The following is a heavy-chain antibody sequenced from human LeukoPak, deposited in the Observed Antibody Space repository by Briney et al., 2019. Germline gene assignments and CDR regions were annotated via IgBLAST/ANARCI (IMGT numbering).Heavy chain of an antibody. V-gene: IGHV4-59*12. CDR1: GGSISSYY. J-gene: IGHJ4*02. Sequence: PSETLSLTCTVSGGSISSYYWSWIRQPPGKGLEWIGYIYYSGSTNYNPSLKSRVTISVDKSKNQFSLKLSSVTAADTAVYYCARGVLAVAGGGFDYWGQGTLVTVSS. D-gene: IGHD6-19*01. CDR3: ARGVLAVAGGGFDY. CDR2: IYYSGST.